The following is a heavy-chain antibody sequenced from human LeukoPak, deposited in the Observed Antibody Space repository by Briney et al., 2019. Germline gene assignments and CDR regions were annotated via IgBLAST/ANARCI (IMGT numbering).Heavy chain of an antibody. CDR3: ASTPRYGDYEELGIGYFDY. J-gene: IGHJ4*02. V-gene: IGHV1-69*04. CDR2: IIPILGIA. Sequence: SVKVSCKASGGTFSSYAISWVRQAPGQGLEWMGRIIPILGIANYAQKFQGRVTITADKSTSTAYMELSSLRSEDTAVYYCASTPRYGDYEELGIGYFDYWGQGTLVTVSS. CDR1: GGTFSSYA. D-gene: IGHD4-17*01.